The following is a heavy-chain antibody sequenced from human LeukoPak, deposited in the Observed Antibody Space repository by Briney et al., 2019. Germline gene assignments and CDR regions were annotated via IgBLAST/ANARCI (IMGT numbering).Heavy chain of an antibody. Sequence: ASVKVSCKASGYTFTGYYMHWVRQAPGQGLEWMGWINPNSGGTNYAQKFQGRVTMTRDTSISTAYMELSSLRSDDTAVYYCAGRLGGSILYWGQGTLVTVSS. D-gene: IGHD1-26*01. CDR3: AGRLGGSILY. V-gene: IGHV1-2*02. CDR1: GYTFTGYY. J-gene: IGHJ4*02. CDR2: INPNSGGT.